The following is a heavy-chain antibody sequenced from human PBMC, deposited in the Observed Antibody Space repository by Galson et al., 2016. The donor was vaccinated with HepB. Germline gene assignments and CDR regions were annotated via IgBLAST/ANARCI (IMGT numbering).Heavy chain of an antibody. V-gene: IGHV3-30*18. CDR2: ISYDGSNK. D-gene: IGHD6-13*01. CDR1: GLTFSSYG. CDR3: AKDHPGSSWGDYYYYGMDV. J-gene: IGHJ6*02. Sequence: SLRLSCAASGLTFSSYGMHWVRQVPGKGLEWVAVISYDGSNKYYIDSVKGRFTISRDNSKNTLYLQMNSLRPEDTAVYYCAKDHPGSSWGDYYYYGMDVWGQGTTVTVSS.